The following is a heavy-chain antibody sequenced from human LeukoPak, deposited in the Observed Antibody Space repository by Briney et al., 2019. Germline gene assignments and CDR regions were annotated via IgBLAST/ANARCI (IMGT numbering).Heavy chain of an antibody. D-gene: IGHD6-19*01. V-gene: IGHV1-18*01. J-gene: IGHJ4*02. CDR3: ARDSSLGYSSGWPDY. Sequence: GASVKVSCKASGYTFTSYAISWVRQAPGQGLEWMGWISAYNGNTNYAQKLQGRVTMTTDTSTSTAYMELRSLRSDDTAVYYCARDSSLGYSSGWPDYWGQGTLVTVSS. CDR1: GYTFTSYA. CDR2: ISAYNGNT.